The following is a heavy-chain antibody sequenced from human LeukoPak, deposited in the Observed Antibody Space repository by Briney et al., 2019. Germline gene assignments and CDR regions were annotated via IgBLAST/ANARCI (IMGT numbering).Heavy chain of an antibody. J-gene: IGHJ6*02. D-gene: IGHD6-6*01. CDR2: ISSSSSTI. CDR1: GFTFSSYS. V-gene: IGHV3-48*02. CDR3: AGDLIYSSSSFNYYYGMDV. Sequence: GGSLRLSCAASGFTFSSYSMNWVRQAPGKGLEWVSYISSSSSTIYYADSVKGRFTISRDNAKNSLYLQMNSLRDEDTAVYYCAGDLIYSSSSFNYYYGMDVWGQGTTVTVSS.